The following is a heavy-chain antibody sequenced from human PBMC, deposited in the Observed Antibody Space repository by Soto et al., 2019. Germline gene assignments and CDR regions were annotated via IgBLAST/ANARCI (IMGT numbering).Heavy chain of an antibody. D-gene: IGHD3-22*01. CDR3: ARGEVVPNWFDP. CDR2: IYHSGST. Sequence: PSETLSLTCAVSGYSISSGYYWGCIRQPPGKGLEWIGSIYHSGSTYYNPSLKSRVTISVDTSKNQFSLKLSSVTAADTAVYYCARGEVVPNWFDPWGQGTLVTVSS. J-gene: IGHJ5*02. V-gene: IGHV4-38-2*01. CDR1: GYSISSGYY.